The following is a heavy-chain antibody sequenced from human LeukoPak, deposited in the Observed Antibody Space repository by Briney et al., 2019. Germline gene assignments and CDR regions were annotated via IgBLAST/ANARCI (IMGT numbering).Heavy chain of an antibody. CDR2: IYSGGSR. Sequence: GGSLRLSCAASGFTVSSNYMSWVRQAPGKGLEWVSVIYSGGSRYYADSVKGRFTISRDNSKNTLYLQMNSLRAEDTAVYYCARDQLPYYDILTGYLNYGMDVWGQGTTVTVSS. CDR1: GFTVSSNY. D-gene: IGHD3-9*01. CDR3: ARDQLPYYDILTGYLNYGMDV. V-gene: IGHV3-66*01. J-gene: IGHJ6*02.